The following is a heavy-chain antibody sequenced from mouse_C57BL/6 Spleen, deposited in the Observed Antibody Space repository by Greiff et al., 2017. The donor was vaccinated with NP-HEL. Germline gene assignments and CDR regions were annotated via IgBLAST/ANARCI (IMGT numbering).Heavy chain of an antibody. CDR3: ARNYYGSREGYFDV. V-gene: IGHV4-1*01. D-gene: IGHD1-1*01. Sequence: ASGVDFSRYWMSWVRRAPGKGLEWIGEINPDSSTINYAPSLKDKFIISRDNAKNTLYLQMSKVRSEDTALYYCARNYYGSREGYFDVWGTGTTVTVSS. J-gene: IGHJ1*03. CDR2: INPDSSTI. CDR1: GVDFSRYW.